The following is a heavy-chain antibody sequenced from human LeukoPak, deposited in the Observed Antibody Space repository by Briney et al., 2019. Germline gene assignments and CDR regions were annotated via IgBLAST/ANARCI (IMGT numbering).Heavy chain of an antibody. CDR3: AKASSSGWYGLFDY. CDR1: GFTFSSYS. J-gene: IGHJ4*02. V-gene: IGHV3-9*01. D-gene: IGHD6-19*01. Sequence: GGSLRLSCAASGFTFSSYSMNWVRQAPGKGLEWVSGIRWNSGSIGYADSVKGRFTISRDNAKNPLYLQMNSLRSEDTALYYCAKASSSGWYGLFDYWGQGTLVTVSS. CDR2: IRWNSGSI.